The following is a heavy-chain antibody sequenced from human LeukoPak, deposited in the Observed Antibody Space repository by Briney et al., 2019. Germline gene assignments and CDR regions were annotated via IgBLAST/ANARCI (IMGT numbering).Heavy chain of an antibody. D-gene: IGHD4-17*01. Sequence: GGSLRLSCAASGFTFSSCGMHWVRQAPGKGLEWVAVIWYDGSNKYYADSVKGRFTISRDNSKNTLYLQMNSLRAEDTAVYYCARVRRSVDYGDYFDYWGQGTLVTVSS. CDR1: GFTFSSCG. V-gene: IGHV3-33*01. CDR2: IWYDGSNK. CDR3: ARVRRSVDYGDYFDY. J-gene: IGHJ4*02.